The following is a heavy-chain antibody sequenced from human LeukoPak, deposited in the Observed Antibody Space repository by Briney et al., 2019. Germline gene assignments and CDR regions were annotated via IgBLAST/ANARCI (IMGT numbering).Heavy chain of an antibody. CDR3: ARASPRLYGLPYDAFDI. D-gene: IGHD3-10*01. CDR2: IYYSGST. Sequence: PSETLSLTCTVSGGSISSYYWSWIRQPPGKGLEWIGYIYYSGSTNYNPSLKSRVTISVDTSKNQFSLKLSSVTAADTAVYYCARASPRLYGLPYDAFDIWGQGTMVTVSS. CDR1: GGSISSYY. J-gene: IGHJ3*02. V-gene: IGHV4-59*01.